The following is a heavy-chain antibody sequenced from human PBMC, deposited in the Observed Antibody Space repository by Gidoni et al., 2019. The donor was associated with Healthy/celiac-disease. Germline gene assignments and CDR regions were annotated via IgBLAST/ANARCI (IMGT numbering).Heavy chain of an antibody. D-gene: IGHD1-26*01. CDR3: ARQGAIVGAPFDY. Sequence: EVQLVESGGGLVQPGGSLRLSCAASGFTFSSYWMSWVRQAPGKGLEWVANIKKDGSEKYYVDSVKGRFTISRDNAKNSLYLQMNSLRAEDTAVYYCARQGAIVGAPFDYWGQGTLVTVSS. CDR2: IKKDGSEK. J-gene: IGHJ4*02. V-gene: IGHV3-7*03. CDR1: GFTFSSYW.